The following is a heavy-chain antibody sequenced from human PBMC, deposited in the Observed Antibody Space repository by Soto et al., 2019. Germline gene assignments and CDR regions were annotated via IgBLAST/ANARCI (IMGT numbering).Heavy chain of an antibody. J-gene: IGHJ5*02. D-gene: IGHD2-21*02. V-gene: IGHV2-26*01. CDR1: GFSLSNARMG. CDR2: IFSNDEK. Sequence: SGPTLVNPTETLTLTCTVSGFSLSNARMGVSWIRQPPGKALEWLAHIFSNDEKSYSTSLKSRLTISKDTSKSQVVLTMTNMDPVDTATYYCARIRFVVTARYWFDPWGQGTLVTV. CDR3: ARIRFVVTARYWFDP.